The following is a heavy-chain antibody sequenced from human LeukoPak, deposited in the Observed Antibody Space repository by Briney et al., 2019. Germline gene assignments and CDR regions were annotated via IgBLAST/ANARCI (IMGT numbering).Heavy chain of an antibody. CDR3: AKVLGSSWYIDY. J-gene: IGHJ4*02. Sequence: QPGGSLRLSCAASGFTFSSYAMSWVRQAPGKGLEWVSAISGSGGSTYYADSVKGRFTISSDNSKNTLYLQMNSLRAEDTAVYYCAKVLGSSWYIDYWGQGTLVTVSS. D-gene: IGHD6-13*01. V-gene: IGHV3-23*01. CDR2: ISGSGGST. CDR1: GFTFSSYA.